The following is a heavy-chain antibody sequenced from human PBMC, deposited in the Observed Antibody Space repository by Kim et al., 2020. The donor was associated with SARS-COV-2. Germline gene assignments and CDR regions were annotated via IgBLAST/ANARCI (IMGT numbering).Heavy chain of an antibody. J-gene: IGHJ5*02. CDR1: GFTFNDYW. D-gene: IGHD3-10*01. V-gene: IGHV3-7*05. Sequence: GGSLRLSCAACGFTFNDYWMTWIRQAPGKGLEWVAGIKHDGSEKYYVDSVKGRFTISRDNAKTSLYLQMNSLRVEDMAVYYCTRALYGSGRGFDPSGQG. CDR3: TRALYGSGRGFDP. CDR2: IKHDGSEK.